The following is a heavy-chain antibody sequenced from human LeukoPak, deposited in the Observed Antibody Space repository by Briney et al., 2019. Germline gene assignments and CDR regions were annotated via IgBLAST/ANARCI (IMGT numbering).Heavy chain of an antibody. J-gene: IGHJ6*03. V-gene: IGHV4-4*07. CDR2: IFSSGNT. Sequence: SETLSLTCTVSGGSISLYYWSWIRQPAGKGLEWIGRIFSSGNTNYNPSLKSRVTISVDKSKNQFSLQLSSMTAADAAVYFCARTSMSSGYYYYYMDVWGKGTTATVSS. CDR3: ARTSMSSGYYYYYMDV. D-gene: IGHD6-6*01. CDR1: GGSISLYY.